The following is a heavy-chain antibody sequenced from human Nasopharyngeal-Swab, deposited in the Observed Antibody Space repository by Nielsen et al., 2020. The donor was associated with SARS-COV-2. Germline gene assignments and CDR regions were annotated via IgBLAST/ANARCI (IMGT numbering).Heavy chain of an antibody. CDR3: AGGSYN. Sequence: GSLRLSCTVSGCSISSYYRRWVRQPPGKGLEWIGYIYYSGSTNYNPSLKNRVTISVDTAKNQFSLKLSSVTAADPAVYYCAGGSYNWGQGTLVTVSS. D-gene: IGHD3-16*01. CDR1: GCSISSYY. J-gene: IGHJ4*02. CDR2: IYYSGST. V-gene: IGHV4-59*08.